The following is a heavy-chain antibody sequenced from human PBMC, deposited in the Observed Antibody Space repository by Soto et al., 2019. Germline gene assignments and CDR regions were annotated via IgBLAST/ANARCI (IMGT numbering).Heavy chain of an antibody. CDR3: AKGVLSFHYGMEV. D-gene: IGHD3-10*01. V-gene: IGHV3-23*01. J-gene: IGHJ6*02. Sequence: CATSGFTFNTYPMTWVRQAPGKGLEWVSSISSTAGRTSSYADSVKGRFAISRDFSDNTVYLQMNNLRVDDTAVYFCAKGVLSFHYGMEVWGQGTTVTVSS. CDR2: ISSTAGRT. CDR1: GFTFNTYP.